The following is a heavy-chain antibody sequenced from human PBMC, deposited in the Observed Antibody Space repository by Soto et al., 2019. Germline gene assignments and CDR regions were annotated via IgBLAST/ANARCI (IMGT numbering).Heavy chain of an antibody. V-gene: IGHV1-18*01. CDR3: ARGGSYGVDY. CDR2: ISVFNGNT. Sequence: QVQLVQSGGEVKKPGASVKVSCKTSGYSFSTYGISWVRQAPGQGLEWMGWISVFNGNTNYARKVQDRVIISTDTSTSTAYMALGSLTSDDTAIYYCARGGSYGVDYWGQGTLVTVSS. CDR1: GYSFSTYG. J-gene: IGHJ4*02. D-gene: IGHD3-10*01.